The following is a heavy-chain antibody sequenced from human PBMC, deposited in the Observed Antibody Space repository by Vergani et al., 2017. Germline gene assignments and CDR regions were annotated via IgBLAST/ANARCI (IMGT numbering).Heavy chain of an antibody. CDR3: ARIYYYDSSGPLDY. V-gene: IGHV4-39*01. CDR1: GGSISSSSYY. J-gene: IGHJ4*02. CDR2: IYYSGST. D-gene: IGHD3-22*01. Sequence: QLQLQESGPGLVKPSETLSLTCNASGGSISSSSYYWGWIRQPPGKGLEWIGSIYYSGSTYYNPSFKSRLTISVDTSENQFSLRLTSVTAADTAVYYCARIYYYDSSGPLDYWGQGTVVTVSS.